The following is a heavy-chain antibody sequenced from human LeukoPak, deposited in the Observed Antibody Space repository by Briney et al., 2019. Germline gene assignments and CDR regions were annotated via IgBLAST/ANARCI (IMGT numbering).Heavy chain of an antibody. J-gene: IGHJ4*02. CDR3: ARDDGGETNWGIIDY. CDR2: ISSGGSTI. CDR1: GFTFGSYE. V-gene: IGHV3-48*03. Sequence: PGGSLRLSCAASGFTFGSYEMNWVRQAPGEGLEWVSYISSGGSTICYADSVKGRFTISRDNAKNSLYLQMNSLRAEDTAVYYCARDDGGETNWGIIDYWGQGTVVNVFS. D-gene: IGHD7-27*01.